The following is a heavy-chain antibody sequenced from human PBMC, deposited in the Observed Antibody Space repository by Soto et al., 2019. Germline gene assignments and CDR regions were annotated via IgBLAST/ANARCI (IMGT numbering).Heavy chain of an antibody. D-gene: IGHD5-18*01. V-gene: IGHV3-23*01. Sequence: EVQLLESGGGLVQPGGSLRLSCAASGFTFSSYAISWVRQAPGKGLEWVSAISRSGNSTYYAGSVKGRFTISRDNSKNTLSLQMNSLRAGDTAVYYCAKFSGYSRGYWGQGTLVTVSS. CDR2: ISRSGNST. CDR3: AKFSGYSRGY. J-gene: IGHJ4*02. CDR1: GFTFSSYA.